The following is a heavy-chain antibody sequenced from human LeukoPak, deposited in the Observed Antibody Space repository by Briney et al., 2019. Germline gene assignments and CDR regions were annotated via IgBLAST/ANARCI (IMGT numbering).Heavy chain of an antibody. Sequence: GESLKISCKGSGYSFTSYWIGWVRQMPGKGLEWMGIIYPGDSDTRYSPSFQGQVTISADKSISTAYLQWSRLKASDTARYYCVRAQQWLRSDAFDIWGQGTMVSVS. D-gene: IGHD6-19*01. J-gene: IGHJ3*02. CDR1: GYSFTSYW. CDR3: VRAQQWLRSDAFDI. CDR2: IYPGDSDT. V-gene: IGHV5-51*01.